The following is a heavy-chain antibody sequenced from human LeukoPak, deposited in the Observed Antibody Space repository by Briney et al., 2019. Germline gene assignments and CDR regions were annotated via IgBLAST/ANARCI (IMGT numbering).Heavy chain of an antibody. V-gene: IGHV1-69*01. J-gene: IGHJ4*02. CDR2: IIPIFGTA. CDR3: ARDLGPADGYYGSGSYPFDY. Sequence: ASVKVSCTASGGTFSSYAISWVRQAPGQGLEWMGGIIPIFGTANYAQKFQGRVTITADESTSTAYMELSSLRSEDTAVYYCARDLGPADGYYGSGSYPFDYWGQGTLVTVSS. D-gene: IGHD3-10*01. CDR1: GGTFSSYA.